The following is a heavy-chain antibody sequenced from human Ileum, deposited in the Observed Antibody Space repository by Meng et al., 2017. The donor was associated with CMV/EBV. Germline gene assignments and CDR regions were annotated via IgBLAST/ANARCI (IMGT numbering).Heavy chain of an antibody. Sequence: GESLKISCAGSGFTFSNYWMSWVRQAPGKGLEWVANIKEDGSRKYHVDSVKGRFTISRDNAKNSLFLQMDSLRAEDTAVYYCARARFGVAGIDYWGQGTLVTSPQ. J-gene: IGHJ4*02. CDR1: GFTFSNYW. CDR2: IKEDGSRK. D-gene: IGHD3-10*01. CDR3: ARARFGVAGIDY. V-gene: IGHV3-7*01.